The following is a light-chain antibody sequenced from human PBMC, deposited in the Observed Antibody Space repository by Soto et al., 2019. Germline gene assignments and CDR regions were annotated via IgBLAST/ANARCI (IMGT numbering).Light chain of an antibody. J-gene: IGKJ2*01. CDR2: AAS. CDR3: QLSHITTLFT. CDR1: QNINSH. Sequence: DIPMTQSPSSLSASLGDRVTITCRASQNINSHLNWYQQKPGKAPKVLIYAASRLQSGVPSRFRGSGSGTEFTLTISSLEPEDFAIYYCQLSHITTLFTFGKGTKLEIK. V-gene: IGKV1-39*01.